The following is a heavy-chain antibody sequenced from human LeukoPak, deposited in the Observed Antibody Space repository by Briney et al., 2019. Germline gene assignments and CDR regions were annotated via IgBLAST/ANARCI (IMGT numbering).Heavy chain of an antibody. D-gene: IGHD7-27*01. CDR2: INFDGSNT. J-gene: IGHJ3*02. CDR3: ARGKNWGSDAFDI. CDR1: GFTFSSYG. Sequence: PGGSLRLSCAASGFTFSSYGMHWVRQAPGKGLVWVSHINFDGSNTNYADFVKGRFTISRDNAKNILYLQMNSLRAEDTAVYYCARGKNWGSDAFDIWGHGTMVTVSS. V-gene: IGHV3-74*01.